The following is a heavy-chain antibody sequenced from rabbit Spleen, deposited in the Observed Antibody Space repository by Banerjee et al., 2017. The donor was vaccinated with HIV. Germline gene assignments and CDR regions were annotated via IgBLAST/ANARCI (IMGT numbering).Heavy chain of an antibody. D-gene: IGHD1-1*01. CDR3: ARDTSSSFSSYGMDL. CDR2: IDSGSSGFT. V-gene: IGHV1S45*01. J-gene: IGHJ6*01. CDR1: GFDFRHYY. Sequence: QEQVVESGGGLVQPGGSLKLSCKASGFDFRHYYMSWVRQGPGKGLEWIACIDSGSSGFTYFATWAKGRFTISKTSSTTVTLQMTRLTAADTATYFCARDTSSSFSSYGMDLWGPGTLVTVS.